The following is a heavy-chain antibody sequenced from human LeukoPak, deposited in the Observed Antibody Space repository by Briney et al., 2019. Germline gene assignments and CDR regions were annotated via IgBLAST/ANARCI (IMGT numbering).Heavy chain of an antibody. D-gene: IGHD2-15*01. V-gene: IGHV3-30*18. CDR3: AKVHFKGYCSGGSCGYFDY. CDR1: GFVFNTYG. J-gene: IGHJ4*02. Sequence: GGSLRLSCAASGFVFNTYGMHWVRQAPGKGLEWVAVISYDGSNKYYADSVKGRFTISRDNSKNTLYLQMNSLRAEDTAVYYCAKVHFKGYCSGGSCGYFDYWGQGTLVTVSS. CDR2: ISYDGSNK.